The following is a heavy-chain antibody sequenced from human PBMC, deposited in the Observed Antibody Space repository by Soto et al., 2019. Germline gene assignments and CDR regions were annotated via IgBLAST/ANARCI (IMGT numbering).Heavy chain of an antibody. V-gene: IGHV4-4*02. D-gene: IGHD1-26*01. J-gene: IGHJ2*01. CDR1: GGSISSSSSNY. CDR3: PIEDAGIHGYCDL. Sequence: SETLSLTCAVSGGSISSSSSNYWSWVRQPPGQGLEWIGDIYESGSTNYNPSLTSRVTISMDKSKNQCILNVTSVTAAETAVYSCPIEDAGIHGYCDLWGRGHLVTVSS. CDR2: IYESGST.